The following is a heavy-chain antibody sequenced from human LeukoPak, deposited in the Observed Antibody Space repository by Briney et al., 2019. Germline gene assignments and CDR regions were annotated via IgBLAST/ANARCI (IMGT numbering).Heavy chain of an antibody. V-gene: IGHV4-34*01. CDR2: INHSGNT. Sequence: SETLSLTCAVYGGSFSGYYWSWIRQPPGKGLEWIGEINHSGNTNYNPSLKSRAAISLGKSSNQFSLRLTSVTAADTAMYFCAREEMPGKFDYWGQGTLVTVSS. J-gene: IGHJ4*02. D-gene: IGHD1-26*01. CDR1: GGSFSGYY. CDR3: AREEMPGKFDY.